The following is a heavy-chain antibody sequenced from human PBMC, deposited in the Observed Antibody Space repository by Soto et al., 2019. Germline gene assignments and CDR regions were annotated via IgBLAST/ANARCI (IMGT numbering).Heavy chain of an antibody. CDR1: GYTFTNYF. CDR3: AREYGGSRVFDH. CDR2: INPRADST. J-gene: IGHJ4*02. Sequence: QVQLVQSGAEVNKPGASVKGSCKTSGYTFTNYFIHWVRQAPGQGLEWMGIINPRADSTNYAQKFQGRVTVTSDTSTSTVYMELRSLRSEDTAVYFCAREYGGSRVFDHWGQGTLVTVSS. D-gene: IGHD1-26*01. V-gene: IGHV1-46*01.